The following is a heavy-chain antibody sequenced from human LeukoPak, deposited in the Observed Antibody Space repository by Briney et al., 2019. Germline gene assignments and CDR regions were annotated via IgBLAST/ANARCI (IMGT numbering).Heavy chain of an antibody. CDR1: GGTFSSYA. J-gene: IGHJ4*02. CDR2: IIPIFGTA. Sequence: SVKVSCKASGGTFSSYAISWVRQAPGQGLEWMGGIIPIFGTANYAQKLQGRVTITTDESTSTAYMELSSLRSEDTAVYYCARDRLGSSGLWFGDYWGQGTLVTVSS. V-gene: IGHV1-69*05. CDR3: ARDRLGSSGLWFGDY. D-gene: IGHD3-10*01.